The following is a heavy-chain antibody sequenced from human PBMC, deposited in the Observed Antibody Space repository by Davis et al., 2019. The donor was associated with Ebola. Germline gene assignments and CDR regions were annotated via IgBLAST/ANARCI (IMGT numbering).Heavy chain of an antibody. CDR3: ARDDPGVGIDY. V-gene: IGHV3-74*01. J-gene: IGHJ4*02. D-gene: IGHD1-26*01. CDR2: IQSDGTTT. CDR1: GFTFSSYW. Sequence: GESLKISCAASGFTFSSYWMHWVRQVPGKGLVWVSHIQSDGTTTGYADSVKGRFIISRDNAKNTLYLQMNSLRVEDTAVYYCARDDPGVGIDYWGQGALVTVSS.